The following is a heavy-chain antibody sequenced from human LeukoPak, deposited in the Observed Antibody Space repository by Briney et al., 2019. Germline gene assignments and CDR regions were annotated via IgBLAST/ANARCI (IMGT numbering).Heavy chain of an antibody. CDR1: GFTFSSYA. CDR3: VKDIRRGDNYGYDQFAY. V-gene: IGHV3-30*04. D-gene: IGHD5-18*01. J-gene: IGHJ4*02. CDR2: ISYDGSNK. Sequence: PGRSLRLSCAASGFTFSSYAMHWVRQAPGKGLEWVAVISYDGSNKYYADSVKGRFTISRDNSKNTLSLQMNSLRADDTSLYYCVKDIRRGDNYGYDQFAYWGQGTLVTVSS.